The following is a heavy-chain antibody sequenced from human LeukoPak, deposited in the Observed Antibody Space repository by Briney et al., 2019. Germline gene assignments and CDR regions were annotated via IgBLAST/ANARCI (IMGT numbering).Heavy chain of an antibody. CDR2: INPNSGGT. CDR1: GYTFTGYY. D-gene: IGHD4-11*01. J-gene: IGHJ4*02. Sequence: ASVKVSCKASGYTFTGYYMHWVRQAPGQGLEWMGWINPNSGGTNYAQKFQGRVTMTRDTSISTAYMELSRLRSDDTAVYYCARPPTTVTEGNHFDYWGQGTWSPSPQ. CDR3: ARPPTTVTEGNHFDY. V-gene: IGHV1-2*02.